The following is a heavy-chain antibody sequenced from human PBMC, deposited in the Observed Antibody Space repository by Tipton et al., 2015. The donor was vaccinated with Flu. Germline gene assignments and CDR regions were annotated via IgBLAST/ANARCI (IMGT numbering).Heavy chain of an antibody. CDR2: IYSGGST. Sequence: AVSGFTVSTNHMSWVRQAPGKGLEWVSLIYSGGSTYYADSMKGRFTISRDNSKNTLYLQMSSLSAEDTAVYYCAKHCSGGLCYNSYAMDVWGQGTSVTVSS. D-gene: IGHD2-8*02. CDR3: AKHCSGGLCYNSYAMDV. V-gene: IGHV3-53*01. J-gene: IGHJ6*02. CDR1: GFTVSTNH.